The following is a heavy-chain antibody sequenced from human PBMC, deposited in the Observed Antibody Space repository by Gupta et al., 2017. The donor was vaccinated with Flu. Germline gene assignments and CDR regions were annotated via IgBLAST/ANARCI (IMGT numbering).Heavy chain of an antibody. V-gene: IGHV1-69*01. CDR3: ARKCGGQCSGGSCYSFDY. CDR2: IIPIFGTA. J-gene: IGHJ4*02. Sequence: QVHLVQSGAEMKKPGSSVKVSCKTSGVTFSSYAINWVRQAPGQGLEWMGGIIPIFGTATSAQRFRGNFTLTADESTSTAYMELNSLRSEDTAVYYCARKCGGQCSGGSCYSFDYWGQGSLVTVSS. CDR1: GVTFSSYA. D-gene: IGHD2-15*01.